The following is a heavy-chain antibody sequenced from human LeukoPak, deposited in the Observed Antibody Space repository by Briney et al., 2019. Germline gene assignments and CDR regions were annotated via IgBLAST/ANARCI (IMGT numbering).Heavy chain of an antibody. J-gene: IGHJ3*02. CDR2: IYPGDSDT. D-gene: IGHD3-22*01. CDR3: ASAGDSSDYYYFSAFDI. V-gene: IGHV5-51*01. CDR1: GYTFSNCW. Sequence: GESLKISCKGSGYTFSNCWIGWVRQMPGKGLEWMGIIYPGDSDTTYSPSFQGQVTISADKTISTAYLQRSSLKASDTAMYYCASAGDSSDYYYFSAFDIWGQGTMVTVSS.